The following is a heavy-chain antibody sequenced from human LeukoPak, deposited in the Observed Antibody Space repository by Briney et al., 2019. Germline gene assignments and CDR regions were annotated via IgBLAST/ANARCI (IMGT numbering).Heavy chain of an antibody. J-gene: IGHJ4*02. Sequence: SGTLSLTCTVSGGSISSDYWSWIRQPPGKGLEWIGYIYYSGSTNYNPSLKSRVTISVDTSKNQFSLKLSSVTAADTAVYYCAREGDYWGQGTLVTVSS. V-gene: IGHV4-59*01. CDR3: AREGDY. CDR1: GGSISSDY. CDR2: IYYSGST.